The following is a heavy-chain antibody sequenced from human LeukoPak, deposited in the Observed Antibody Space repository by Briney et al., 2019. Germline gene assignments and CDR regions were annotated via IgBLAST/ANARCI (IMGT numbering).Heavy chain of an antibody. CDR3: GVRVVSGAFDI. J-gene: IGHJ3*02. CDR2: INHSGST. V-gene: IGHV4-34*01. Sequence: PSETLSLTCAVYGGSFSGYYWSWIRQPPGKGLEWIGEINHSGSTNYNPSLKSRVTISVEPSKSLFSLKLSSVSAAGTAVYYCGVRVVSGAFDIWGQGTMVTVSS. CDR1: GGSFSGYY. D-gene: IGHD3-10*01.